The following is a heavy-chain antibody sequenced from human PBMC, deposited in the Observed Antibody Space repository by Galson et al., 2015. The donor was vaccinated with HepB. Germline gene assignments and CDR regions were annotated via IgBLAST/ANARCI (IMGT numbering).Heavy chain of an antibody. Sequence: CKASGYTFTSYNIIWVRQAPGQGIEWMGWIRAYNGNTNYAQKLQGRVTMTTDTSTSTAYMELRSLRSDDTAVYYCARNNYDKDAFDIWGQGTMVTVSS. D-gene: IGHD1/OR15-1a*01. CDR3: ARNNYDKDAFDI. J-gene: IGHJ3*02. CDR2: IRAYNGNT. V-gene: IGHV1-18*01. CDR1: GYTFTSYN.